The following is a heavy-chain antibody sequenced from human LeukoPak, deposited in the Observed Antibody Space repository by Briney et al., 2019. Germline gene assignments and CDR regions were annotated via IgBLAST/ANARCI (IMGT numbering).Heavy chain of an antibody. D-gene: IGHD5-18*01. V-gene: IGHV3-23*01. CDR1: GFPFSSYA. CDR3: AKHSAHVDTACDY. CDR2: ISISGGST. Sequence: PGGSLRLSCAASGFPFSSYAMTWVRQAPGEGLEWVSGISISGGSTYYADSVKGRFTISRDNSKNTLYLQMNSLRVEDTAVYYCAKHSAHVDTACDYWGQGTLVTVSS. J-gene: IGHJ4*02.